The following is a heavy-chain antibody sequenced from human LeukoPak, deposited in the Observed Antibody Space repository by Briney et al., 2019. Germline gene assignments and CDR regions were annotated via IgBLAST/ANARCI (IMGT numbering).Heavy chain of an antibody. CDR3: ARSESVGY. CDR1: AFTFSDYY. Sequence: PGRSLRLSCAASAFTFSDYYMNWIRQAPGKGLEWISHISSSGSIISYADSVKGRFTISRDNTKNSLYLQMNSLRADDTAVYYCARSESVGYWGQGTLVTVSS. V-gene: IGHV3-11*01. J-gene: IGHJ4*02. CDR2: ISSSGSII.